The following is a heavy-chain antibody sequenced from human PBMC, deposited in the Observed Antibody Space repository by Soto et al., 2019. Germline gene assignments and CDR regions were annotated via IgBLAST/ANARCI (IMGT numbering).Heavy chain of an antibody. CDR3: ARGSRAYCGGDCRPTYYYGMDV. CDR2: IIPILGIV. J-gene: IGHJ6*02. D-gene: IGHD2-21*02. Sequence: ASVKVSCKASGGTFSSYTISWVRQAPGQGLEWMGRIIPILGIVNYAQKFQGRVTITADKSTSTAYMELSSLRSEDTAVYYCARGSRAYCGGDCRPTYYYGMDVWGQGTTVTVSS. CDR1: GGTFSSYT. V-gene: IGHV1-69*02.